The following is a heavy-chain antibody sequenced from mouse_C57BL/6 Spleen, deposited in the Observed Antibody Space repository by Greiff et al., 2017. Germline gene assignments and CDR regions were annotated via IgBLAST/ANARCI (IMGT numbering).Heavy chain of an antibody. Sequence: VQVVESGAELVKPGASVKLSCKASGYTFTSYWMHWVKQRPGQGLEWIGMIHPNSGSTNYNEKFKSKATLTVDKSSSTAYMQLSSLTSEDSAVYYCARYGVLRSYFDVWGTGTTVTVSS. CDR3: ARYGVLRSYFDV. CDR1: GYTFTSYW. CDR2: IHPNSGST. D-gene: IGHD1-1*01. V-gene: IGHV1-64*01. J-gene: IGHJ1*03.